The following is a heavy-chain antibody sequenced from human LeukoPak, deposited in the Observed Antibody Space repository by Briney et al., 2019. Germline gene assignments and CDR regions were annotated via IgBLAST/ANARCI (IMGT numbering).Heavy chain of an antibody. CDR2: IIPIFGTA. J-gene: IGHJ6*03. CDR1: GGTFSSYA. Sequence: GASVKVSCKASGGTFSSYAISWVRQAPGQGLEWMGGIIPIFGTANYAQKFQGRVTITADESTSTAYMELSSPRSEDTAVCYCAIWLGPSYYYYYMDVWGKGTTVTVSS. D-gene: IGHD5-12*01. V-gene: IGHV1-69*13. CDR3: AIWLGPSYYYYYMDV.